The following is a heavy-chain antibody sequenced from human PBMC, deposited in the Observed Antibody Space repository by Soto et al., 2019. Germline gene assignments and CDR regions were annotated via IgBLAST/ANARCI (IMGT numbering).Heavy chain of an antibody. D-gene: IGHD4-17*01. V-gene: IGHV3-21*04. CDR3: AKEASAHRIMTTVTTEFDY. J-gene: IGHJ4*02. CDR1: GFTFSSYS. CDR2: ISSSSSYI. Sequence: GGSLRLSCAASGFTFSSYSMNWVRQAPGKGLEWVSSISSSSSYIYYADSVKGRFTISRDNSKNSLYLQMNSLRAEDTAVYYCAKEASAHRIMTTVTTEFDYWGQGTLVTVSS.